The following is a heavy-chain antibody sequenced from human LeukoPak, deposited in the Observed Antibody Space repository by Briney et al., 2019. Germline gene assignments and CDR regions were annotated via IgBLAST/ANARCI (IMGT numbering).Heavy chain of an antibody. J-gene: IGHJ4*02. CDR1: GYGITTYY. D-gene: IGHD6-25*01. CDR3: AREAIAAGKNFDY. CDR2: IHPNGDTT. V-gene: IGHV1-46*01. Sequence: ASVTVSCKASGYGITTYYMHWVRQAPGQGLEWMGTIHPNGDTTTYAQKFQGRVTMTRDTSTSTVYMDLSSLRSEDTAVYYCAREAIAAGKNFDYWGQGTQVTVSS.